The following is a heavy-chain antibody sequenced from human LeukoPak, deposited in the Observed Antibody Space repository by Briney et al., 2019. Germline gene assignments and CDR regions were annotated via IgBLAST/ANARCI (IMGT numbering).Heavy chain of an antibody. CDR3: ARDPYYGSGRYRYGMDV. D-gene: IGHD3-10*01. V-gene: IGHV1-8*01. CDR2: MNPNSGNT. Sequence: ASVKVSCKASGYTFTSYDINWVRQATGQGLAWMGWMNPNSGNTVYAQKFQGRVTMTRNTSISTAYMELSSLRSEDTAVYYCARDPYYGSGRYRYGMDVWGKGTTVTISS. CDR1: GYTFTSYD. J-gene: IGHJ6*04.